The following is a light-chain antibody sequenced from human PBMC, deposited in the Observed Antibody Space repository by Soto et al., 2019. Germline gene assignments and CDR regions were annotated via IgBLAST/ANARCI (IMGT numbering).Light chain of an antibody. V-gene: IGLV2-14*03. CDR3: SSSTTRGTRV. Sequence: QSALTQPASVSGSPGQSITISCTGTNSDVGAYKPVSWYQHHPGKAPKLMIYDVSYRPSGVSNRFSGSQSGNTASLTISGLQPEDESDYYCSSSTTRGTRVFGTGTMLTVL. CDR1: NSDVGAYKP. CDR2: DVS. J-gene: IGLJ1*01.